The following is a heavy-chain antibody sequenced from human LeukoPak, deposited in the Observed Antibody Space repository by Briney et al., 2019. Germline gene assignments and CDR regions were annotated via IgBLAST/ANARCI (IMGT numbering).Heavy chain of an antibody. CDR1: GFTFSSYA. J-gene: IGHJ4*02. CDR3: ARGAGGYSYGYYFDY. V-gene: IGHV3-30-3*01. Sequence: GGSLRLSCAASGFTFSSYAMHWVRQAPGKGLEWVAVISYDGSNKYYADSVKGRFTISRDNSKNTLYLQMNSLRAEDTAVYYCARGAGGYSYGYYFDYWGREPWSPSPQ. CDR2: ISYDGSNK. D-gene: IGHD5-18*01.